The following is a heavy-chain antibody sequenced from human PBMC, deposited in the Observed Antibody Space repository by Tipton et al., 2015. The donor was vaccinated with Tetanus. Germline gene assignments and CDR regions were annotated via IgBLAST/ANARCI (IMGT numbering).Heavy chain of an antibody. D-gene: IGHD3-10*01. V-gene: IGHV4-59*01. CDR3: TRANHEFPKKGPFDS. CDR2: ISDSGLT. CDR1: GGSMSNNY. J-gene: IGHJ4*02. Sequence: PGLVKPSETLSLTCTVSGGSMSNNYWSWIRQPPGKGLEWLAYISDSGLTNSNYFLKSRITISRDTSRNQFSLKLTSVTAADTAVYYCTRANHEFPKKGPFDSWGQGTLVIVS.